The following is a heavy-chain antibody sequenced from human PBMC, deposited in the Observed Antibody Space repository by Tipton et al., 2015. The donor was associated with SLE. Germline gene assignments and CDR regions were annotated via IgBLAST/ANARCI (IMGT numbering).Heavy chain of an antibody. Sequence: TLSLTCTVSGGFISSYYWTWIRQPAGKGLEWIGRIYTSWSTNYNPSLKSRVTISVDTSKNQFSLRLTSVTAADTAVYYCARGVHQLGRFDYWGRGTLVTVSS. J-gene: IGHJ4*02. CDR2: IYTSWST. CDR3: ARGVHQLGRFDY. V-gene: IGHV4-4*07. D-gene: IGHD6-13*01. CDR1: GGFISSYY.